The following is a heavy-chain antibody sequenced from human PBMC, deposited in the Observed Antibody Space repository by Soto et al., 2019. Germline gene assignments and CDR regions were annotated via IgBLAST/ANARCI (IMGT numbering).Heavy chain of an antibody. J-gene: IGHJ6*03. CDR1: GFTFSSYA. Sequence: EVQLLESGGGLVQPGGSLRLSCAASGFTFSSYALNWVRQAPGKGLEWVSVISGSGDNTYYADSVKGRFTISRDNSKNTVDLQMNSLSAEDTAVYYCAKDLGTDDFWSAYYTYSDMDVWGKGTTVTVSS. D-gene: IGHD3-3*01. CDR2: ISGSGDNT. CDR3: AKDLGTDDFWSAYYTYSDMDV. V-gene: IGHV3-23*01.